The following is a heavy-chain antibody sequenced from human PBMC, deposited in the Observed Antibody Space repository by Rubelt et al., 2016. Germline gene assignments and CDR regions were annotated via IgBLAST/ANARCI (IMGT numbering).Heavy chain of an antibody. V-gene: IGHV4-39*01. Sequence: QLQLQESGPGLVEPSETLSLTCTVSGGSISSSSYYWGWIRQPPGKGLEWIGSIYYSGSTYYNPSLKSRVTISVDTSKNQFSLKLSSVTAADTAVYYCASIRGGTNFDYWGQGTLVTVSS. CDR3: ASIRGGTNFDY. CDR2: IYYSGST. J-gene: IGHJ4*02. CDR1: GGSISSSSYY. D-gene: IGHD1-1*01.